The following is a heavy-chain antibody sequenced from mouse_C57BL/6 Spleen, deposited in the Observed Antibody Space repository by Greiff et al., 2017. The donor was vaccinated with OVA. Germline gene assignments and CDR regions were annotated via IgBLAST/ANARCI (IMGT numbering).Heavy chain of an antibody. CDR1: GFTFSDYG. Sequence: EVMLVESGGGLVKPGGSLKLSCAASGFTFSDYGMHWVRQAPEKGLEWVAYISSGSSTIYYADTVKGRFTISRDNAKNTLFLQMTSLRSEDTAMYYCARPGSSPWFAYWGQGTLVTVSA. CDR3: ARPGSSPWFAY. CDR2: ISSGSSTI. J-gene: IGHJ3*01. D-gene: IGHD1-3*01. V-gene: IGHV5-17*01.